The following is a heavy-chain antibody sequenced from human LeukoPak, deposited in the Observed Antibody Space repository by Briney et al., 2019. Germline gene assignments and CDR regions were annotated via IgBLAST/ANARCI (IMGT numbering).Heavy chain of an antibody. Sequence: SETLSLTCTVSGGSITSYYWSWIRQPPGKGLEWIGYTYYNGGANYNPSLKSRITMSVDTSKNQFSLSLNSVTAADTAVYYCARVAPDSRFGPNFDYWGQGTLVTVSS. CDR1: GGSITSYY. J-gene: IGHJ4*02. V-gene: IGHV4-59*01. D-gene: IGHD3-10*01. CDR2: TYYNGGA. CDR3: ARVAPDSRFGPNFDY.